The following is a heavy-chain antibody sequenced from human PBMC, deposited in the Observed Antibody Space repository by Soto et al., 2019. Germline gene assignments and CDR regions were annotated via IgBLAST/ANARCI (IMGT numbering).Heavy chain of an antibody. CDR1: GGTFSSYT. J-gene: IGHJ6*02. V-gene: IGHV1-69*06. CDR3: ARKFRLYYGMDV. Sequence: QVQLVQSGAEVGKPGSSVNVSCKASGGTFSSYTVYWVRQAPGQGLEWMGGIIPFFGTSNYAQNFQDRITLTADKSTGTAYMELSSLRFEDTAIYYCARKFRLYYGMDVWGHGTTVTVSS. D-gene: IGHD3-16*01. CDR2: IIPFFGTS.